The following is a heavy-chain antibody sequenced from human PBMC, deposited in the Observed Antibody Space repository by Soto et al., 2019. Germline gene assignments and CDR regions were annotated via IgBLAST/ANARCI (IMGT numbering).Heavy chain of an antibody. Sequence: QVQLLQSGAEVKKPGASVKVSCKASGYTFSGYAISWVRQARGQGLEWMGWTSAYNGNTNTVQKFQGRVTRTIDTSTSTAYMELRSLRSDDTAVYYCARPSGIYGDYAWSLLFWRQGTLVTVSS. V-gene: IGHV1-18*01. J-gene: IGHJ4*02. CDR2: TSAYNGNT. CDR3: ARPSGIYGDYAWSLLF. D-gene: IGHD4-17*01. CDR1: GYTFSGYA.